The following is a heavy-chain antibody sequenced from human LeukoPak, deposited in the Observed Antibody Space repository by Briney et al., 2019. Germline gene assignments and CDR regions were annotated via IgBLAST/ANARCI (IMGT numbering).Heavy chain of an antibody. J-gene: IGHJ5*02. Sequence: PGGSLRLCCAASGFTFSSYEMNWVRQAPGKGLEWVSYISSSGSTIYYADSVKGRFTISRDNAKNSLYLQMNSLRAEDTAVYYCASTRLRIAVAGTVFDPWGQGTLVTVSS. CDR3: ASTRLRIAVAGTVFDP. D-gene: IGHD6-19*01. CDR1: GFTFSSYE. V-gene: IGHV3-48*03. CDR2: ISSSGSTI.